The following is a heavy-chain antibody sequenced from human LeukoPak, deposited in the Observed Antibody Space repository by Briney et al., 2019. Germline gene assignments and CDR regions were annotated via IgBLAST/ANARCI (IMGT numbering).Heavy chain of an antibody. CDR1: GYTFTSYG. Sequence: ASVKVSCKASGYTFTSYGISWVRQAPGQGLEWMGWISAYNGNTNYAQKLQGRVTKTTDTSTSTAYMELRSLRSDDTAVYYCARAPLLWFGEPTPTHFDYWGQGTLVTVSS. CDR3: ARAPLLWFGEPTPTHFDY. J-gene: IGHJ4*02. D-gene: IGHD3-10*01. V-gene: IGHV1-18*01. CDR2: ISAYNGNT.